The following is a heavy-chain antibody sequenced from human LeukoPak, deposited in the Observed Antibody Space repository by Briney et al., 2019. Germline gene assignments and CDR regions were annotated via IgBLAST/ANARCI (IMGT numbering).Heavy chain of an antibody. CDR1: GFTFDDYA. CDR2: ISYDGSNK. CDR3: AKDSDSRPFDY. Sequence: GGSLRLSCAASGFTFDDYAMHWVRQAPGKGLEWVAVISYDGSNKYYADSVKGRFTISRDNSKNTLYLQMNSLRAEDTAVYYCAKDSDSRPFDYWGQGTLVTVSS. J-gene: IGHJ4*02. V-gene: IGHV3-30*18. D-gene: IGHD6-13*01.